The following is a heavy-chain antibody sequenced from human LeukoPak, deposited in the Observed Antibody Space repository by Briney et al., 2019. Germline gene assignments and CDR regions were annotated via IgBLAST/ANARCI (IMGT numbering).Heavy chain of an antibody. J-gene: IGHJ4*02. CDR3: AKDSSRSSWIQLWMLDY. V-gene: IGHV3-9*01. CDR1: GFTFDDYA. Sequence: GGSLRLSCAASGFTFDDYAMHWVRQAPGKGLEWVSGISWNSGSIGYADSVKGRFTISRGNAKNSLYLQMNSLRAEDTALYYCAKDSSRSSWIQLWMLDYWGQGTLVTVSS. CDR2: ISWNSGSI. D-gene: IGHD5-18*01.